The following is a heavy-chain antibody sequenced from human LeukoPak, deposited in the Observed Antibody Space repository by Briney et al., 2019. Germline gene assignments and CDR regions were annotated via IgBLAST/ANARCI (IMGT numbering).Heavy chain of an antibody. D-gene: IGHD1-26*01. J-gene: IGHJ3*02. CDR1: GYTFSSYY. CDR2: ISPSDGST. V-gene: IGHV1-46*01. Sequence: ASVTVSCTASGYTFSSYYMHWVRQAPGQGLEWMGIISPSDGSTSYAQKFQGRVTMTRDTSTSTVYMELSSLRSEDTAVYYCARRGGPYAFDIWGQGTMVTVSS. CDR3: ARRGGPYAFDI.